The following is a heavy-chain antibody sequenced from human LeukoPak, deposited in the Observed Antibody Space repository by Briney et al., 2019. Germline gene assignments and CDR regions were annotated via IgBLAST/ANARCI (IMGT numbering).Heavy chain of an antibody. J-gene: IGHJ4*02. CDR1: GYSFTTYW. V-gene: IGHV5-51*01. D-gene: IGHD3-3*01. Sequence: GESLKISCKASGYSFTTYWIGWVRQMPGKGLEWMGIIYPADSAAKYSSSFQGQVTISVDKSISTAYLQWSRLKASDTAIYYCTRSPLDYDFWTAYHFDYWGQGTLVTVSS. CDR2: IYPADSAA. CDR3: TRSPLDYDFWTAYHFDY.